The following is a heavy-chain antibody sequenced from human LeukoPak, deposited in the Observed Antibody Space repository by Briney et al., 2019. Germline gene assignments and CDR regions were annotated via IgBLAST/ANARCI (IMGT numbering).Heavy chain of an antibody. CDR2: IYYSGST. D-gene: IGHD3-10*01. J-gene: IGHJ3*02. CDR3: ARGLFADYYGSGSLNHDAFDI. Sequence: SETLSLTCTVSGGSISSYYWSWIRQPPGKGLEWIGYIYYSGSTNYNPFLKSRVTISVDTSKNQFSLKLSSVTAADTAVYYCARGLFADYYGSGSLNHDAFDIWGQGTMVTVSS. V-gene: IGHV4-59*01. CDR1: GGSISSYY.